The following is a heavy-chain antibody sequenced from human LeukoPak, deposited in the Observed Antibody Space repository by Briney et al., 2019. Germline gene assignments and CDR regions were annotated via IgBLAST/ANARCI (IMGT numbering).Heavy chain of an antibody. V-gene: IGHV3-11*01. CDR3: ARSWAYSGSGGPGG. CDR1: GFTFSDYY. D-gene: IGHD3-10*01. Sequence: KPGGSLRLSCAASGFTFSDYYMSWVRQAPGKGLEWISYISSSGSTIYYADSVKGRFTISRDNAKNSLFLQMNSLRADDTAVYYCARSWAYSGSGGPGGWGQGTLVTVSS. J-gene: IGHJ4*02. CDR2: ISSSGSTI.